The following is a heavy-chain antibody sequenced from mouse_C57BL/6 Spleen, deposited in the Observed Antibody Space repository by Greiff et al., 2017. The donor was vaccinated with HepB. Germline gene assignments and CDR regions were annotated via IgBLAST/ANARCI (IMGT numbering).Heavy chain of an antibody. V-gene: IGHV1-15*01. J-gene: IGHJ3*01. CDR3: TRWDYDYAWFAY. CDR1: GYTFTDYE. CDR2: IDPETGGT. Sequence: QVHVKQSGAELVRPGASVTLSCKASGYTFTDYEMHWVKQTPVHGLEWIGAIDPETGGTAYNQKFKGKAILTADKSSSTAYMELRSLTSEDSAVYYCTRWDYDYAWFAYWGQGTLVTVSA. D-gene: IGHD2-4*01.